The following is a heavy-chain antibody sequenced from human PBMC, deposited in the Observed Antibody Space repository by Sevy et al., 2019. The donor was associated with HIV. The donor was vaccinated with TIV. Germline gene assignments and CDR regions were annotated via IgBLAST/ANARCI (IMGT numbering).Heavy chain of an antibody. CDR2: LKNKASGGTV. CDR1: GFTFGDYT. Sequence: GGSLRLSCTASGFTFGDYTMNWLRQAPGKGLEWVAFLKNKASGGTVDHAASVKGRFTISRDDSKSIVYLQMNDLKTEDTAVYYCTRWKGLQSIFDFWGQRVLVTVSS. V-gene: IGHV3-49*03. J-gene: IGHJ4*02. D-gene: IGHD2-21*01. CDR3: TRWKGLQSIFDF.